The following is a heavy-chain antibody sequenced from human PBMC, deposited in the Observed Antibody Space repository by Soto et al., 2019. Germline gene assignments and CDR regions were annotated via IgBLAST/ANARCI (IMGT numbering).Heavy chain of an antibody. CDR3: ARAYSDAFDI. V-gene: IGHV3-11*01. CDR2: ISSSGSGI. CDR1: GFTFGDYY. Sequence: GSLRLSCAASGFTFGDYYMTWIRQAPGKGLEWVSYISSSGSGIYHADSVKGRFTISRDNAKNSLYLQMSSLRADDTAIYFCARAYSDAFDIWGQGTMVTVSS. D-gene: IGHD2-15*01. J-gene: IGHJ3*02.